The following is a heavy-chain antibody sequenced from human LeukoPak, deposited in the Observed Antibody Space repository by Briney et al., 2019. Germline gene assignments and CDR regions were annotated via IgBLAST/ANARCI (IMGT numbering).Heavy chain of an antibody. CDR1: GGSISSGSYY. CDR3: ARGSLYSSSARYYMDV. V-gene: IGHV4-61*02. D-gene: IGHD6-6*01. CDR2: IYTSGST. Sequence: SQTLSLTCTLSGGSISSGSYYWSWIRQPAGKRLEWIGRIYTSGSTNYNPSLKSRVTISVDTSKNQFSLKLSSVTVADTAVYYCARGSLYSSSARYYMDVWGKGTTVTVSS. J-gene: IGHJ6*03.